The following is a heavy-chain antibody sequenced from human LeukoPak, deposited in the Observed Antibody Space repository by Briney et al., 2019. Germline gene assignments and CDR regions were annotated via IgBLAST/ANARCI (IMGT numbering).Heavy chain of an antibody. CDR3: ARHGGSGSYEGYFDH. V-gene: IGHV4-4*07. J-gene: IGHJ4*02. CDR2: IYPSGST. D-gene: IGHD1-26*01. CDR1: GGSISSYY. Sequence: SETLSLTCTVSGGSISSYYWSWIRQPAGKGLEWIGRIYPSGSTNYNPSLKSPVSMSVDTSKNQLSLKLTSVTAADTALYYCARHGGSGSYEGYFDHWGQGTLVTVSS.